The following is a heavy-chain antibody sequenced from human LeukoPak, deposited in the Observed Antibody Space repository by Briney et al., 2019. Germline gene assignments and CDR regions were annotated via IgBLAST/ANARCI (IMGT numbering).Heavy chain of an antibody. D-gene: IGHD2-15*01. CDR3: ARGVVAATFYYYMDV. CDR1: GYTFTGYY. Sequence: ASVKVSCKASGYTFTGYYIQWVRQAPGQGLEWTGWSNPGGTNYAQKFQGRVTMTRDSSISTAYVELSSLRSDDTAVYYCARGVVAATFYYYMDVWGKGTTVTVSS. V-gene: IGHV1-2*02. CDR2: SNPGGT. J-gene: IGHJ6*03.